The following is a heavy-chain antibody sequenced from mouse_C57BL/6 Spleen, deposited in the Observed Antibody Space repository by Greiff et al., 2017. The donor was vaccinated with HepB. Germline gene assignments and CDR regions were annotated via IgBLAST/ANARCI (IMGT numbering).Heavy chain of an antibody. Sequence: VKVVESGPGLVQPSQSLSITCTVSGFSLTSYGVHWVRQSPGKGLEWLGVIWSGGSTDYNAAFISRLSISKDNSKSQVFFEMNSLQADDTAIYYCASDGYYEGYAMDYWGQGTSVTVSS. V-gene: IGHV2-2*01. J-gene: IGHJ4*01. D-gene: IGHD2-3*01. CDR2: IWSGGST. CDR1: GFSLTSYG. CDR3: ASDGYYEGYAMDY.